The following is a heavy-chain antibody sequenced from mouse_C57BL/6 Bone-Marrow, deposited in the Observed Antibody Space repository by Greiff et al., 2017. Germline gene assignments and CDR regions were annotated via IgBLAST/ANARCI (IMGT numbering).Heavy chain of an antibody. Sequence: QVQLQQPGAELVKPGASVTLSCKASGYTFTSYWMHWVKQRPGQGLEWIGMIHPNSGSTNYNEKFKSKATLTVDKSSSTAYMQLISLTSEDSAVYYCARAGRRRYFDVWGTGTTVTVSS. CDR2: IHPNSGST. D-gene: IGHD3-3*01. V-gene: IGHV1-64*01. CDR1: GYTFTSYW. CDR3: ARAGRRRYFDV. J-gene: IGHJ1*03.